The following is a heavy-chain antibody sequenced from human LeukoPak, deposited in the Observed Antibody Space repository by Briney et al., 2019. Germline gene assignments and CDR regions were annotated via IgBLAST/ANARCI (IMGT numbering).Heavy chain of an antibody. Sequence: GESLKISCKVSVYSFIHVWNDLWQQMPGKGLEWMGIIYPGDSDTRYTRSLEGQVTNSADRSISTGSLQWSSLKASATAIYSGTRRSRRSIRRSDGFDIWGRGTVVTVSS. CDR3: TRRSRRSIRRSDGFDI. CDR2: IYPGDSDT. V-gene: IGHV5-51*07. CDR1: VYSFIHVW. J-gene: IGHJ3*02.